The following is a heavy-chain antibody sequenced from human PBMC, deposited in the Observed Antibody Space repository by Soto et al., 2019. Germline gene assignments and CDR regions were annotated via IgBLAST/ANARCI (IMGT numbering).Heavy chain of an antibody. CDR3: AHSRSYYLAFDI. Sequence: QITLKESGPTLVKPTQTLTLTCTFSGFSLSTSGVGVGWIRQPPGKALGWLALIYWDDDKRYSPSLKSRLTTTKDTSKHQVVLTMTNMDPVDTATYYYAHSRSYYLAFDIWGQGTMVTVSS. CDR2: IYWDDDK. J-gene: IGHJ3*02. CDR1: GFSLSTSGVG. D-gene: IGHD1-26*01. V-gene: IGHV2-5*02.